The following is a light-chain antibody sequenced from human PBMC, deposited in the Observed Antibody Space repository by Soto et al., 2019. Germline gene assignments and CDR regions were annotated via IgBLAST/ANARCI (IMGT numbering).Light chain of an antibody. CDR2: NNN. Sequence: QSVLTQPPSASGTPGQGVTISCSGSSSNIGSHTINWYQQLPGTAPKLLIYNNNQRPSGVPDRFSGSKSGTSASLAISGLQSEDEADYYCAAWDDILNGSYVFGTGTKVTVL. CDR1: SSNIGSHT. V-gene: IGLV1-44*01. CDR3: AAWDDILNGSYV. J-gene: IGLJ1*01.